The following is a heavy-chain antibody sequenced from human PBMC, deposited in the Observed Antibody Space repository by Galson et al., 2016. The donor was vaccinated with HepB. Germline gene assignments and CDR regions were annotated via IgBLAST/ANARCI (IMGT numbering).Heavy chain of an antibody. CDR3: AGSYDSSQAGSAGWYFDL. CDR1: GGILTRYI. CDR2: IVPMFGTT. J-gene: IGHJ2*01. Sequence: SVKVSCKASGGILTRYIINWVRQAPGQGLEWLGGIVPMFGTTNYAQKFQGRVTITAETSTNTANMELSSLRSDDTAMYFCAGSYDSSQAGSAGWYFDLWGRGTLVTVSS. D-gene: IGHD3-22*01. V-gene: IGHV1-69*06.